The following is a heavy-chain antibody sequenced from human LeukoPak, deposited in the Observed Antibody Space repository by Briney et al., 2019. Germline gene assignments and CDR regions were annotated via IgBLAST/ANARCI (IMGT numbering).Heavy chain of an antibody. CDR3: AREAGAGGAFDI. CDR2: IYYSGST. Sequence: PSQTLSLTCTVSGGSISSGGYYWSWIRQHPGKGLEWIGYIYYSGSTYYNPSLKSRVTIPVDTSKNQFSLKLSSVTAADTAVYYCAREAGAGGAFDIWGQGTMVTVSS. D-gene: IGHD1-26*01. V-gene: IGHV4-31*03. J-gene: IGHJ3*02. CDR1: GGSISSGGYY.